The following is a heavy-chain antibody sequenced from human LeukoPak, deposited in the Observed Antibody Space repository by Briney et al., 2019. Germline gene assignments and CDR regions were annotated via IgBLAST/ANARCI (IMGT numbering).Heavy chain of an antibody. CDR1: GYSCTSYW. CDR2: IYPGDSDT. D-gene: IGHD6-13*01. CDR3: AILVRGIVAAGTVAFDI. J-gene: IGHJ3*02. Sequence: KHGESLKISCKCSGYSCTSYWIGWVRQMPGKGLEWMGIIYPGDSDTRYSPSFQGQVTISADKSISTVYLQWSSLKASDTAMYYWAILVRGIVAAGTVAFDIWGQGTMVTVSS. V-gene: IGHV5-51*01.